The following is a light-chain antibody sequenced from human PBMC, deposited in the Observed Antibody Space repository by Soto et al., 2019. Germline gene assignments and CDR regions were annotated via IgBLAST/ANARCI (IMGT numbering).Light chain of an antibody. V-gene: IGLV3-21*02. CDR3: QVWDTSIYQYV. Sequence: SYELTQPPSVSVAPGQTARFACGGNNIGSRSVHWYQQRPGQAPILVVFDDDDRPSGIPERFSGSNSGNTATLTIIRVEAGDEADYYCQVWDTSIYQYVFGSGTKVTDL. CDR1: NIGSRS. CDR2: DDD. J-gene: IGLJ1*01.